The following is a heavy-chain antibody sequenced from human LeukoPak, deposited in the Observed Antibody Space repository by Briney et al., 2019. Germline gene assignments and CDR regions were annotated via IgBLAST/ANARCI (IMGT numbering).Heavy chain of an antibody. Sequence: GGALGVSWAASGCTCIHYARSCISQDPGKGLEWVSAISGSGGTSYYADSVKGRFTISRDNSKSSVYLQMSSLRAEDTAVYYCARNDGQYWGQGTLVTVSS. V-gene: IGHV3-23*01. CDR2: ISGSGGTS. D-gene: IGHD1-1*01. CDR1: GCTCIHYA. J-gene: IGHJ4*02. CDR3: ARNDGQY.